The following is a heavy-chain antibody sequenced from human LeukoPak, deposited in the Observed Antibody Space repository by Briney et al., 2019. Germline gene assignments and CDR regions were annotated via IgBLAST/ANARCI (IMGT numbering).Heavy chain of an antibody. J-gene: IGHJ4*02. D-gene: IGHD6-19*01. V-gene: IGHV4-34*01. Sequence: SETLSLTCAVYGGSFSGYYWSWIRQPPGKGLEWIGEINHSGSTNYNPSLKSRVTISVDTSKNQFSLKLSSVTAADTAVYYCARGRGAEAGKWLPYFDYWGQGTLVTVSS. CDR2: INHSGST. CDR3: ARGRGAEAGKWLPYFDY. CDR1: GGSFSGYY.